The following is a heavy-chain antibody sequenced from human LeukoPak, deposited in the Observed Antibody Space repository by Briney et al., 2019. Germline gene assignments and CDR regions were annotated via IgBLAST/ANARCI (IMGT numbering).Heavy chain of an antibody. J-gene: IGHJ3*02. Sequence: SETLSLTCNVSGDSLTSHFWSWIRQTPGKGLNGIGYVFHSGTTNYSPSLKSRVTISLDTSKKQFYLRLASVTAADTAVYYCARRMATVTDAFDIWGRGTMVSVSS. V-gene: IGHV4-59*08. CDR1: GDSLTSHF. D-gene: IGHD5-24*01. CDR2: VFHSGTT. CDR3: ARRMATVTDAFDI.